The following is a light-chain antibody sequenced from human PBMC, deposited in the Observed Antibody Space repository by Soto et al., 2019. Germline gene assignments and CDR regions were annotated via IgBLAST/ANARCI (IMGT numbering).Light chain of an antibody. J-gene: IGKJ4*01. CDR1: QSVSNS. V-gene: IGKV3-11*01. CDR2: DAS. CDR3: QQRSNWPLLT. Sequence: EIVLTQSPATLSLSPGERATLSCRASQSVSNSLAWYQQKPGQAPRLLIYDASNRATGIPARLSGSGSGTDFTLTISSLEPEDFAVYYCQQRSNWPLLTFGGGTKVEIK.